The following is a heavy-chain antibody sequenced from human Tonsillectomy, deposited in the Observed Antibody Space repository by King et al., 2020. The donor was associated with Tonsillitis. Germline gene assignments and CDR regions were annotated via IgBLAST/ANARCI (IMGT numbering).Heavy chain of an antibody. J-gene: IGHJ6*04. D-gene: IGHD2-2*01. CDR3: AKARYQLPQETYYYGMDV. V-gene: IGHV3-30*02. CDR2: IRYDGSIK. Sequence: VQLVESGGGVVQPGGSLRLSCAASGFIFSSYGMHWVRQAPGKGLQWVAFIRYDGSIKYYGDSVKGRFTISRDNSKNTLYLQMNSLRVEDTAVYYCAKARYQLPQETYYYGMDVWGKGTTVSVSS. CDR1: GFIFSSYG.